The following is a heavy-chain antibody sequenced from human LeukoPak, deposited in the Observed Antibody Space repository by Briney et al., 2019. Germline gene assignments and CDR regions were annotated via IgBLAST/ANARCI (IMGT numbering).Heavy chain of an antibody. V-gene: IGHV3-21*01. D-gene: IGHD3-22*01. J-gene: IGHJ3*02. CDR2: IGSSSRYI. Sequence: GGSLRLSCAPSGVTFNINTMTWVRQAPGKGLEWVSSIGSSSRYIYYADSVKGRFTISRDNDKNSVYLQMNSLRAEDTAVYSGAMDRSSSALQIWRRGTMVTVSS. CDR3: AMDRSSSALQI. CDR1: GVTFNINT.